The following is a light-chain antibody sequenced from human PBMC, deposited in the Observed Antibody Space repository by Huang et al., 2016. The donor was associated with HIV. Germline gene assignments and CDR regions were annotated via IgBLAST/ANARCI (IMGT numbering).Light chain of an antibody. Sequence: IQLTQSPPSLSASVGDSVTFTCRATHDITTFLAWYQQKPGKAPQLLIPSASTLQSGVPSRFRGSGSGTDFTLTISSLQPEDIATYYCQQLTTYPITFGPGTRLE. CDR2: SAS. CDR1: HDITTF. CDR3: QQLTTYPIT. J-gene: IGKJ5*01. V-gene: IGKV1-9*01.